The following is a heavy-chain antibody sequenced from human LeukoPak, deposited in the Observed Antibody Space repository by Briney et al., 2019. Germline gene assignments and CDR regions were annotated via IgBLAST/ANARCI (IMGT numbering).Heavy chain of an antibody. CDR1: GGSISSGSYY. Sequence: SETLSLTCTVSGGSISSGSYYWSWIRQPAGKGLEWIGRIYTSGSTNYNPSLKSRVTISVDTSKNQFSLKLSSVTAADTAVYYCAKSGSYLLYFQHWGQGTLVTVSS. CDR3: AKSGSYLLYFQH. D-gene: IGHD1-26*01. J-gene: IGHJ1*01. CDR2: IYTSGST. V-gene: IGHV4-61*02.